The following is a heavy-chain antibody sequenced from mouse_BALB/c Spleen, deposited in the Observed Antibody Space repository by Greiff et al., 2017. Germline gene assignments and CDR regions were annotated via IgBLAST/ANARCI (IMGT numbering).Heavy chain of an antibody. CDR1: GFTFSSFG. CDR3: ARSYYGNYDYYAMDY. CDR2: ISSGSSTI. D-gene: IGHD2-1*01. V-gene: IGHV5-17*02. J-gene: IGHJ4*01. Sequence: DVHLVESGGGLVQPGGSRKLSCAASGFTFSSFGMHWVRQAPEKGLEWVAYISSGSSTIYYADTVKGRFTISRDNPKNTLFLQMTSLRSEDTAMYYCARSYYGNYDYYAMDYWGQGTSVTVSS.